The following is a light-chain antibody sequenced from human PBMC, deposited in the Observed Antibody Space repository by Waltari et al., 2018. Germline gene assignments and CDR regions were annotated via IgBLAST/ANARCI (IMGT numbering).Light chain of an antibody. CDR3: QQYNSYPYT. CDR1: QSISNW. CDR2: KAA. V-gene: IGKV1-5*03. J-gene: IGKJ2*01. Sequence: DIQMTQSPSTLSASVGDRVTVTCRASQSISNWLAWYQQKPGKAPKILIYKAARLESGVPSWFSGSGSGTEFTLTISSLQPDDFATYYCQQYNSYPYTFGQGTKLEIK.